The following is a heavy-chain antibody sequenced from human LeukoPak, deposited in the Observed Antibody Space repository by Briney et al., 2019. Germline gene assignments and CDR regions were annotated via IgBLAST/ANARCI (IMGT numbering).Heavy chain of an antibody. V-gene: IGHV3-21*01. CDR1: GFTFSTYT. CDR3: ARATQYCSGGSCYDTWFDP. Sequence: KSGGSLRLSCAASGFTFSTYTMNWVRQAPGKGLEWVSSISSSSSYIYYADSVKGRFTISRDNAKNSLYLQMNSLRAEDTAVYYCARATQYCSGGSCYDTWFDPWGQGTLVTVSS. J-gene: IGHJ5*02. D-gene: IGHD2-15*01. CDR2: ISSSSSYI.